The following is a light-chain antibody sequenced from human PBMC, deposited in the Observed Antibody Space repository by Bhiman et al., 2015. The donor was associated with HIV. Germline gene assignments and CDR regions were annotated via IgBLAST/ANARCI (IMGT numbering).Light chain of an antibody. CDR3: SSYTSSNTLV. Sequence: QSALTQPASVSGSPGQSITISCTGTSSDVGGYNYVSWYQQHPGKAPKLMIYDVSNRPSGVSNRFSGSKSGNTASLTISGLQAEDESDYYCSSYTSSNTLVFGTGTKVHRP. J-gene: IGLJ1*01. CDR1: SSDVGGYNY. CDR2: DVS. V-gene: IGLV2-14*03.